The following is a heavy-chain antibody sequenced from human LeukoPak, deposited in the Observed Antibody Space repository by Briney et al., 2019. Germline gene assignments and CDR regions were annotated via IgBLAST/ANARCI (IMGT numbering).Heavy chain of an antibody. Sequence: QAGGSLRLSCAGSGFTFSSYWMTWVRQAPGKGLEWVASIKQDGSDKYYADSVKGRFTISRDNAKNSLYLQMNSLRAEDTPVHYCARIYCSGGSCTFDYWGQGTLVTVSS. CDR2: IKQDGSDK. J-gene: IGHJ4*02. CDR1: GFTFSSYW. CDR3: ARIYCSGGSCTFDY. D-gene: IGHD2-15*01. V-gene: IGHV3-7*04.